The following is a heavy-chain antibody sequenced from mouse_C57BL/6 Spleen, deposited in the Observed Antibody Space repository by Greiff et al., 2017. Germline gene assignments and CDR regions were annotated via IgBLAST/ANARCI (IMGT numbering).Heavy chain of an antibody. CDR3: ARSGHYYGSSTGYWYFDV. CDR2: IYPRDGST. D-gene: IGHD1-1*01. J-gene: IGHJ1*03. Sequence: VKLQESGPELVKPGASVKLSCKASGYTFTSYDINWVKQRPGQGLEWIGWIYPRDGSTKYNEKFKGKATLTVDTSSSTAYMELHSLTSEDSAVYFCARSGHYYGSSTGYWYFDVWGTGATVTVSS. CDR1: GYTFTSYD. V-gene: IGHV1-85*01.